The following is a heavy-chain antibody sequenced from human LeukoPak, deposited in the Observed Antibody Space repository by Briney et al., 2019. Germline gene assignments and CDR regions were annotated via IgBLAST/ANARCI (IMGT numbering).Heavy chain of an antibody. Sequence: TSETLSLTCTVSGGSISSGDYYWSWIRQPPGKGLEWIGYIYYSGSTYYNPSLKSRVTISVDTSKNQFSLKLSSVTAADTAVYYCARGRIQLWVPPGSVDYWGQGTLVTVSS. D-gene: IGHD5-18*01. J-gene: IGHJ4*02. CDR2: IYYSGST. CDR1: GGSISSGDYY. CDR3: ARGRIQLWVPPGSVDY. V-gene: IGHV4-30-4*01.